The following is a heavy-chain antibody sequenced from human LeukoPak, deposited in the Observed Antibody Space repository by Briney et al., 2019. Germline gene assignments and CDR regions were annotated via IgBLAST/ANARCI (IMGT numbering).Heavy chain of an antibody. Sequence: ASVKVSCKASGYTFTAYYMHWVRQAPGQGLEWMGWINLNSGGTNSAQKFQGRVTMTRDTSISAAYMELSRLGSDDTAVYYCARVAGGDWYYFDFWGQGTLVTVSS. CDR2: INLNSGGT. V-gene: IGHV1-2*02. J-gene: IGHJ4*02. CDR1: GYTFTAYY. D-gene: IGHD2-21*02. CDR3: ARVAGGDWYYFDF.